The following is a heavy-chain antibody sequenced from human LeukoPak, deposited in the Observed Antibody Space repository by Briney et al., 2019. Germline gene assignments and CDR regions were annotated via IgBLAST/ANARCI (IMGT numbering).Heavy chain of an antibody. CDR1: GFIYLQNLW. CDR2: IGTAGDT. Sequence: GGAVTLSCPCSGFIYLQNLWHALGPATGKGLEWVPAIGTAGDTYYPGSVKGRFTISRENAKDSLYLQMNSLRAGDTAVYYCARGLSSSEGLHAFDIWGQGTMVTVSS. V-gene: IGHV3-13*04. CDR3: ARGLSSSEGLHAFDI. D-gene: IGHD6-13*01. J-gene: IGHJ3*02.